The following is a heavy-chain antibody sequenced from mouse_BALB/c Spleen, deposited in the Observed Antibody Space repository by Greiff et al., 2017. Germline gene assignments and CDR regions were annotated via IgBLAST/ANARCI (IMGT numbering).Heavy chain of an antibody. CDR2: ISSGGGST. J-gene: IGHJ4*01. V-gene: IGHV5-12-1*01. CDR3: ARHPLITTVVATEAMDY. Sequence: DVQLVESGGGLVKPGGSLKLSCAASGFAFSSYDMSWVRQTPEKRLEWVAYISSGGGSTYYPDTVKGRITISRDNAKNPLYLQMSSLKSEDTAMYYCARHPLITTVVATEAMDYWGQGTSVTVSS. CDR1: GFAFSSYD. D-gene: IGHD1-1*01.